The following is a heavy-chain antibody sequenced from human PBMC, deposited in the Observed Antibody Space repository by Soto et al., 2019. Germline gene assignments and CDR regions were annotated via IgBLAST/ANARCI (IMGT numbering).Heavy chain of an antibody. J-gene: IGHJ4*02. CDR2: IKSKADRETI. Sequence: EVQLVESGGGLVKPGGSLRLSCEASGFTFSSAWMSWVRQAPGKGLEWVGRIKSKADRETIDYAAPVIGRFITSRADSKNTLYLEMNSLKAEDTAVFYCAADSPVLPAQIDYWGQGTLVTVSS. CDR1: GFTFSSAW. D-gene: IGHD1-26*01. CDR3: AADSPVLPAQIDY. V-gene: IGHV3-15*01.